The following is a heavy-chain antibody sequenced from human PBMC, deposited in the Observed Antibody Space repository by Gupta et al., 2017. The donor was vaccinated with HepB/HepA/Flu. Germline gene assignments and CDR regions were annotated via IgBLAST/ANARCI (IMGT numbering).Heavy chain of an antibody. Sequence: QVQLVESGGGLVKPGGSLRLSCAASGFTFSDYYMNWIRQAPGKGLEWISFIGNSGYTIYYADSVKGRFTISRDNAKKSVYLQMNSLRAEDTAVYYCASAFSSAYFDYWGQGTLVTVSS. D-gene: IGHD6-19*01. V-gene: IGHV3-11*04. CDR2: IGNSGYTI. CDR3: ASAFSSAYFDY. CDR1: GFTFSDYY. J-gene: IGHJ4*02.